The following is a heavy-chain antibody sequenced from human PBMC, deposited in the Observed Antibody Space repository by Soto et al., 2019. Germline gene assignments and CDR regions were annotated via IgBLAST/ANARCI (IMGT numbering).Heavy chain of an antibody. CDR1: GFTFRSFT. Sequence: GGSLRLSCAASGFTFRSFTMNWVRQAPGKGLEWVSTISSNSAYICYTDALRGRFTISRDNAKNSLHLQMNSLRAEDTAVYYCTRDASRDSSARGWFDPWGPGTLVTVSS. CDR2: ISSNSAYI. D-gene: IGHD6-13*01. J-gene: IGHJ5*02. CDR3: TRDASRDSSARGWFDP. V-gene: IGHV3-21*01.